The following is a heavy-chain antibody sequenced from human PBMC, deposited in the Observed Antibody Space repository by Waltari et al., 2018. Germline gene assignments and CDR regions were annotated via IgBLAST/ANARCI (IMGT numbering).Heavy chain of an antibody. CDR1: GFTFSSYA. V-gene: IGHV3-30-3*01. J-gene: IGHJ4*02. CDR3: ARARGHPIGGPHFDY. D-gene: IGHD1-26*01. Sequence: QVQLVESGGGVVQPGRSLRLSCAASGFTFSSYAMHWVRQAPGKGLEWVAVISYDGSNKYYADSVKGRFTISRDNSKNTLYLQMNSLRAEDTAVYYCARARGHPIGGPHFDYWGQGTLVTVSS. CDR2: ISYDGSNK.